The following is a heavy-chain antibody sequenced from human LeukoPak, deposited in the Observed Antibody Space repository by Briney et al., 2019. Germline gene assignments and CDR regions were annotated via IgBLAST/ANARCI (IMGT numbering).Heavy chain of an antibody. V-gene: IGHV3-23*01. CDR2: LFTGGGRT. CDR3: AKECDYSPGHKFDL. D-gene: IGHD3-10*01. J-gene: IGHJ4*02. Sequence: GGSLRLSCAASGFTFNNYLMSLVRQAPGKGLEWVSVLFTGGGRTLYADSVKGRFTISGDTSRTTLYLQMNGLRVEDTAVYYCAKECDYSPGHKFDLWGQGTLVTVSS. CDR1: GFTFNNYL.